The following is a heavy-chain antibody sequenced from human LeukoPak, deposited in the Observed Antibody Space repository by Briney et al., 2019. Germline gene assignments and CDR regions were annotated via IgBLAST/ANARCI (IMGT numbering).Heavy chain of an antibody. J-gene: IGHJ4*02. V-gene: IGHV1-46*01. Sequence: GASVKVSCKASGYTFTTYYMYWVRQAPGQGLEWMGIISLGVGSTNYAQKLQGRVTMTTDTSTSTAYMELRSLRSDDTAVYYCAREITSEGFDYWGQGTLVTVSS. CDR1: GYTFTTYY. CDR2: ISLGVGST. CDR3: AREITSEGFDY.